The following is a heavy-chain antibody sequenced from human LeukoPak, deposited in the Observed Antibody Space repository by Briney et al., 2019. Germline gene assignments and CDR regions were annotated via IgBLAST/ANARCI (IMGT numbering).Heavy chain of an antibody. CDR2: IYTSGST. CDR1: GGSISSGSYY. D-gene: IGHD3-10*01. J-gene: IGHJ6*03. V-gene: IGHV4-61*02. CDR3: ARVRGAYYYYYMDV. Sequence: SQTLSLTCTVSGGSISSGSYYWSWIRQPAGKGLEWIRRIYTSGSTNYNPSLKSRVTISVDTSNNQFSLKLSSVTAADTAVYYCARVRGAYYYYYMDVWGKGTTVTVSS.